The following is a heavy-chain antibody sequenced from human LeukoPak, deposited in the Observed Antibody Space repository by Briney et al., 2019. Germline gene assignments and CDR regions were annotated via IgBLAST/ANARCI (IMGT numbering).Heavy chain of an antibody. CDR1: GGSISSYY. V-gene: IGHV4-59*01. CDR2: IYYSGST. J-gene: IGHJ5*02. CDR3: ARGGSEMATRHKKNWFDP. Sequence: PSETLSLTCTVSGGSISSYYWSWLRQPPGKGLEWIGYIYYSGSTNYNPSLKSRVTISVDTSKNQFSLKLSSVTAADTAVYYCARGGSEMATRHKKNWFDPWGQGTLVTVSS. D-gene: IGHD5-24*01.